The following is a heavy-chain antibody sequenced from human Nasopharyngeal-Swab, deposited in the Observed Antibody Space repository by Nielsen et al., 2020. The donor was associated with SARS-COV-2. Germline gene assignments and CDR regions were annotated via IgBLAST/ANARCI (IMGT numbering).Heavy chain of an antibody. CDR2: IRSKANSYAT. CDR1: GFTFSGSA. D-gene: IGHD3-22*01. CDR3: TRLGGYDSSGYYPIDY. J-gene: IGHJ4*02. V-gene: IGHV3-73*01. Sequence: GGSLRLSCAASGFTFSGSAMHWVRQASGKGLEWVGRIRSKANSYATAYAASVKGRFTNSRDDSKNTAYLQMNSLKTEDTAVYYCTRLGGYDSSGYYPIDYWGQGTLVTVSS.